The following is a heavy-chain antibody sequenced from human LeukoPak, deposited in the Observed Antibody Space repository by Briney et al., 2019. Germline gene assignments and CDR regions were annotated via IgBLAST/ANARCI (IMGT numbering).Heavy chain of an antibody. CDR3: ARSSGAYRSFDY. CDR1: GGSISSHY. CDR2: IYYSGTT. D-gene: IGHD1-26*01. J-gene: IGHJ4*02. Sequence: NSSETLSLTCTVSGGSISSHYWSWIRQPPGKGLEWIGYIYYSGTTDYNPSLKSRVTISVDTSNNQFSLKVSSVTAADTAVYYCARSSGAYRSFDYWGQGTLVPVSS. V-gene: IGHV4-59*11.